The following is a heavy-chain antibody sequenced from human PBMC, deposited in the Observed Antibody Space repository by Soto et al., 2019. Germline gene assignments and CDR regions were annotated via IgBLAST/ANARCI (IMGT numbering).Heavy chain of an antibody. V-gene: IGHV1-69*05. J-gene: IGHJ4*02. Sequence: GFSAKVSCTACGCTISSYAMSWVRHSPGQGLERMGGIIPIFGTANYAQKFQGRVTITRDTSASTAYMELSSLRSEDTDVYYCVRAERRITMIVVVTTRQFDYWGKGTLVTVSS. D-gene: IGHD3-22*01. CDR2: IIPIFGTA. CDR1: GCTISSYA. CDR3: VRAERRITMIVVVTTRQFDY.